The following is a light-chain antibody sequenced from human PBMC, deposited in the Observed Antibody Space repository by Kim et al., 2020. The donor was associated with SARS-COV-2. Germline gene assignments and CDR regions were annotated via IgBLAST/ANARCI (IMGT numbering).Light chain of an antibody. J-gene: IGKJ2*03. CDR1: QSLVHSDGGTY. CDR2: EIS. CDR3: MQGTQFPYS. V-gene: IGKV2-24*01. Sequence: QPASISCRSSQSLVHSDGGTYLGWHHQRPGQPPRLLIYEISNRLSGVPDRFSGSGAGTDFTLRISRVEAEDVGVYYCMQGTQFPYSFGQGTKLEI.